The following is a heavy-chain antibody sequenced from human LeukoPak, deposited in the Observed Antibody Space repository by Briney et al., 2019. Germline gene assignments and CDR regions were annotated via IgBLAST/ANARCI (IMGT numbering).Heavy chain of an antibody. V-gene: IGHV4-4*07. CDR2: IYTSGST. CDR3: ARAEVNTADFDY. D-gene: IGHD5-18*01. CDR1: GGSISSYY. Sequence: PSETLSLICPVSGGSISSYYWSWIRQPAGKGLEWIGRIYTSGSTNYNPSLRSRVTMSVDTSKNQFSLKLSSVAAADTAVYYCARAEVNTADFDYWGQGTLVTVSS. J-gene: IGHJ4*02.